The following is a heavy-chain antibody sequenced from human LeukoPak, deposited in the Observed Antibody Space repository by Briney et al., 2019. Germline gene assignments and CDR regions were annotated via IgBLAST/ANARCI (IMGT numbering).Heavy chain of an antibody. Sequence: GGSLRLSCAASGFTFSSYGMHWVRQAPGKGLEWVAVISYDGSNKYYADSVKGRFTISRDNPKNTLYLQMNSLRAEDTAVYYCAKLGVGATAFDYWGQGTLVTVSS. J-gene: IGHJ4*02. CDR3: AKLGVGATAFDY. D-gene: IGHD1-26*01. V-gene: IGHV3-30*18. CDR1: GFTFSSYG. CDR2: ISYDGSNK.